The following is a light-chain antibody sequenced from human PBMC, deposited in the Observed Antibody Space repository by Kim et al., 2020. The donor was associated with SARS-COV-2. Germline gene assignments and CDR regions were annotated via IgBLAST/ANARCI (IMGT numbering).Light chain of an antibody. CDR2: QDD. J-gene: IGLJ1*01. CDR1: KWETKY. CDR3: QAWDSSTALYV. Sequence: PGQTASLTCSGEKWETKYTCWYQQRPGQSPILVIYQDDKRPSGIPERFSGCNSGDTATLTISGTQALDEADYYCQAWDSSTALYVFGTGTKVTVL. V-gene: IGLV3-1*01.